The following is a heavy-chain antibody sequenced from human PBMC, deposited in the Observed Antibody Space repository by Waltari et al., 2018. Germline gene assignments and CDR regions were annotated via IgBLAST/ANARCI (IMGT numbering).Heavy chain of an antibody. Sequence: EVQLVESGGGLVQPGGSLRLSCAASGFTFSSYWMSWVRQAPGKGLEGVANIKQDGSEKYYVDSVKGRFTISRDNAKNSLYLQMNSLRAEDTTVYYCARVGHSSSYDYWGQGTLVTVSS. J-gene: IGHJ4*02. V-gene: IGHV3-7*01. CDR2: IKQDGSEK. D-gene: IGHD6-13*01. CDR3: ARVGHSSSYDY. CDR1: GFTFSSYW.